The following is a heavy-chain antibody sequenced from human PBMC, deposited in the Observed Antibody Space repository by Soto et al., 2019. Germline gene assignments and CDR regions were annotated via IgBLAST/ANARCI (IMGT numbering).Heavy chain of an antibody. CDR2: INHSGST. Sequence: SETLSLTCAVYGGYFSGYYWSWIRQPPGKGLEWIGEINHSGSTNYNPSLKSRVTISIDTSKNQFSLKLSSVTAADTAVYYCARGGGIAARLGYYYGMDVWGQGTTVTVSS. J-gene: IGHJ6*02. CDR1: GGYFSGYY. V-gene: IGHV4-34*01. D-gene: IGHD6-6*01. CDR3: ARGGGIAARLGYYYGMDV.